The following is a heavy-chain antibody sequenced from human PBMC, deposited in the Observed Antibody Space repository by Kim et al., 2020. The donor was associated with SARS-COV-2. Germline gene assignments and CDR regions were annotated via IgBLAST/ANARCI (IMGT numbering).Heavy chain of an antibody. Sequence: SVKVSCKASGGTFSSYAISWVRQAPGQGLEWMGGIIPIFGTANYAQKFQGRVTITADESTSTAYMELSSLRSEDTAVYYCARSYDSSGYDPPGVQYYYYYGMDVWGQGTTVTVSS. CDR1: GGTFSSYA. V-gene: IGHV1-69*13. CDR2: IIPIFGTA. CDR3: ARSYDSSGYDPPGVQYYYYYGMDV. J-gene: IGHJ6*02. D-gene: IGHD3-22*01.